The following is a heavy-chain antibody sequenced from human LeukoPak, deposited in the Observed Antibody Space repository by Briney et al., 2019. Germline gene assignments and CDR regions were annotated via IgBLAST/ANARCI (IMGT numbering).Heavy chain of an antibody. J-gene: IGHJ6*02. CDR2: ISAYNGNT. CDR3: ARWGYSGYDLDYYYGMDV. Sequence: GASVKVSCKASGYTFTSYGISWVRQAPGQGLEWMGWISAYNGNTNYAQKLQGRVTMTTDTSTSTAYMELRGLRSDDTAVYYCARWGYSGYDLDYYYGMDVWGQGTTVTVSS. CDR1: GYTFTSYG. D-gene: IGHD5-12*01. V-gene: IGHV1-18*01.